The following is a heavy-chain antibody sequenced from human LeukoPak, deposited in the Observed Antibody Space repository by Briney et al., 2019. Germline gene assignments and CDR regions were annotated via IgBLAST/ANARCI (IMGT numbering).Heavy chain of an antibody. V-gene: IGHV3-21*01. CDR2: IRSSSSYI. CDR3: ARDTNYGDYVIDY. CDR1: GFTFSSYS. J-gene: IGHJ4*02. Sequence: GGSLRLSCAASGFTFSSYSMNWVRQAPGKGLEWVSSIRSSSSYIYYADSVKGRFTISRDNAKNSLYLQMNSLRAEDTAVYYCARDTNYGDYVIDYWGQGTLVTVSS. D-gene: IGHD4-17*01.